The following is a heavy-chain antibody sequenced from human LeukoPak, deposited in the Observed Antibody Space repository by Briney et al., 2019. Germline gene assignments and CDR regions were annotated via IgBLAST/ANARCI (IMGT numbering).Heavy chain of an antibody. CDR1: GASISSSSYY. Sequence: SETLSLTCTVSGASISSSSYYWGWIRQPPGKGLEWIGSIYYSGSTYYNPSLKSRVTMSVDTSKNYFSLRLSSVTAADTAVYYCARLSVWNFDYLPWFDPWGQGTLVTVSS. J-gene: IGHJ5*02. D-gene: IGHD3-9*01. CDR3: ARLSVWNFDYLPWFDP. CDR2: IYYSGST. V-gene: IGHV4-39*07.